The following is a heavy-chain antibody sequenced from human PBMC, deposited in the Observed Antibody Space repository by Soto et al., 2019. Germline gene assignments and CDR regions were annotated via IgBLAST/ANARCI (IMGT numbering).Heavy chain of an antibody. J-gene: IGHJ5*02. D-gene: IGHD1-26*01. Sequence: PSETLSLTCTVSGGSISSYYWSWIRQPPGKGLEWIGYIYYSGSTNYNPSLKSRVTISVDTSKNQFSLKLSSVTAADTAVYYCARTRGAQAGAWFDPWGQGTLVTVSS. CDR2: IYYSGST. CDR3: ARTRGAQAGAWFDP. V-gene: IGHV4-59*08. CDR1: GGSISSYY.